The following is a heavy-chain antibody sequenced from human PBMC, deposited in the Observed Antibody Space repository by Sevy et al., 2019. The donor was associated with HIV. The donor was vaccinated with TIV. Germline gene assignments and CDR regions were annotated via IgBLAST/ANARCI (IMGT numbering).Heavy chain of an antibody. Sequence: ASVKVSCKASGYTFTSYGISWVRQAPGQGLEWMGWISAYNGNTNYAQKLQGRVTMTTDTSTGTAYMELRSLGSDDTAVYYCARVYYDFWSGYHWFDPWGQGTLVTVSS. CDR3: ARVYYDFWSGYHWFDP. D-gene: IGHD3-3*01. V-gene: IGHV1-18*04. J-gene: IGHJ5*02. CDR1: GYTFTSYG. CDR2: ISAYNGNT.